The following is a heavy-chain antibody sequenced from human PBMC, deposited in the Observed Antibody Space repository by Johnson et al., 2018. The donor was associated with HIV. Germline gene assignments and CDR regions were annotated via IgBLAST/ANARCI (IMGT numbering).Heavy chain of an antibody. Sequence: QVQLVESGGGVVQPGRSLRLSCAASGFTFSTYAMHWVRQAPGKGLEWVAVISFDGRNKFYADSARGRFTFSRDNSKNTLYLQVNSLKPEDTSVYYGARNPGDRVYGGVSNGAFDLWGQGTVVTFSS. V-gene: IGHV3-30*04. CDR2: ISFDGRNK. CDR3: ARNPGDRVYGGVSNGAFDL. J-gene: IGHJ3*01. CDR1: GFTFSTYA. D-gene: IGHD4-23*01.